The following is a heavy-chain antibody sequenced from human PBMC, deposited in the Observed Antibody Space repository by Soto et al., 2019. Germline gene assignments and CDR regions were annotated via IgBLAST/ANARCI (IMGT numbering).Heavy chain of an antibody. CDR3: ARGGSAIFDY. V-gene: IGHV1-3*01. Sequence: QVQLVQSGAEVTKPGASVKVSCKASGYTLSSYALHWVRQGPGQRLEWMGWIDAGSSNTKYSQKFQGRVTITRDTSATTADMELSSLRYEDTVVYFCARGGSAIFDYWGQGNLVIVSS. D-gene: IGHD2-2*01. CDR1: GYTLSSYA. CDR2: IDAGSSNT. J-gene: IGHJ4*02.